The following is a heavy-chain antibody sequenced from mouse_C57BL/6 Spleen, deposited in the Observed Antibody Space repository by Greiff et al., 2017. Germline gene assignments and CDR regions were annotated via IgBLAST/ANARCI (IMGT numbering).Heavy chain of an antibody. J-gene: IGHJ1*03. CDR1: GYTFTDYN. CDR2: INPNNGGT. CDR3: ALHSNSSYWYFDV. Sequence: VQLQQSGPELVKPGASVKIPCKASGYTFTDYNMDWVKQSHGKSLEWIGDINPNNGGTIYNQKFKGKATLTVDKSSSTAYMELRSLTSEDTAVYYCALHSNSSYWYFDVWGTGATVTFST. V-gene: IGHV1-18*01. D-gene: IGHD2-5*01.